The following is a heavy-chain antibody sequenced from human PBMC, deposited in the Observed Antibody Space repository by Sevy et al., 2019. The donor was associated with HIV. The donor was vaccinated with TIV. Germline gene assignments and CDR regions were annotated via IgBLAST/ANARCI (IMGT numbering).Heavy chain of an antibody. V-gene: IGHV1-46*01. CDR3: ARVESCGGDCYFSDY. CDR2: VNPSGGGT. J-gene: IGHJ4*02. D-gene: IGHD2-21*02. CDR1: GYTFTDHY. Sequence: ASVKVSCKASGYTFTDHYIHWVRQAPGQGLECMGIVNPSGGGTNYAQNFQGRVTFTRDTSTSTVYMELSDLRSEDTAVYYCARVESCGGDCYFSDYWGQGTQVTVSS.